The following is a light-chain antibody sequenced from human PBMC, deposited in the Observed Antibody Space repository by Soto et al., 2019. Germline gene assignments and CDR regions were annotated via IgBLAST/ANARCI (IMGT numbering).Light chain of an antibody. V-gene: IGKV3D-20*01. Sequence: VVLTQFPGTLSLSPGETATLSCGASQRVSNNFLGWYQQKAGLPPRLLIYDATSRANGIPERFSGRGSGTHFTLTISRLEPEDFAVYYCQQYGSTPWTFGRGTKVEMK. J-gene: IGKJ1*01. CDR1: QRVSNNF. CDR3: QQYGSTPWT. CDR2: DAT.